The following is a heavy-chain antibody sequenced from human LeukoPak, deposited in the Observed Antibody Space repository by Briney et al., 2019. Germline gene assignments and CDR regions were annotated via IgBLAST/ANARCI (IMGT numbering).Heavy chain of an antibody. V-gene: IGHV4-39*07. CDR2: IFYSGSTS. CDR1: GGSISTANYY. J-gene: IGHJ3*02. D-gene: IGHD3-10*01. CDR3: AKSNGYGLVDI. Sequence: SETLSLTCTVSGGSISTANYYWGWIRQPPGKGLVWIGNIFYSGSTSYYSPSLKSRVTISLDTSRNHFSLKLNSVTAADTAVYYCAKSNGYGLVDIWGQGTMVTVSS.